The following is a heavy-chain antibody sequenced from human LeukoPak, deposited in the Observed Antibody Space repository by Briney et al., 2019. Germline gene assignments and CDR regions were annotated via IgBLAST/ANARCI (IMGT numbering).Heavy chain of an antibody. CDR2: INPNSGGT. J-gene: IGHJ5*02. V-gene: IGHV1-2*06. CDR3: ASTIKVRGVIMNWFDP. Sequence: ASVKVSCKASGYTFTGYYMHWVRLAPGQGLEWMGRINPNSGGTNYAQKFQGRVTMTRDTSISTAYMELSRLRSDDTAVYYCASTIKVRGVIMNWFDPWGQGTLVTVSS. CDR1: GYTFTGYY. D-gene: IGHD3-10*01.